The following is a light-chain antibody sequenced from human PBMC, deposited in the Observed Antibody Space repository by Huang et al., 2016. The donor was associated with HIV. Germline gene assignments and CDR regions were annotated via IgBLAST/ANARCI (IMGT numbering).Light chain of an antibody. CDR2: DAS. V-gene: IGKV3-11*01. Sequence: EVVLTQSPAPLSLSPGERATLPCRASQSVSSYLAWYQQRPGQAPRLLIYDASTRATGIPARFSGSGSGTDFTLTISSLEPEDFAVYYCQQRTIWPPITFGQGTRLEIK. CDR1: QSVSSY. J-gene: IGKJ5*01. CDR3: QQRTIWPPIT.